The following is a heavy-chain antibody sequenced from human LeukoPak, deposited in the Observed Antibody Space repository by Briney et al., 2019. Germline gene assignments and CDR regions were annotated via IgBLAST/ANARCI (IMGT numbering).Heavy chain of an antibody. CDR2: IRYDGSNK. Sequence: QSGESLRLSCAASGFTFSSYGIHWVRQAPGKGLEWVAFIRYDGSNKYYADSVKGRFTISRDNSKNSLYLQMNSLRAEDTAVYYCARDPFPQWELRGPYDAFDIWGQGTMVTVSS. V-gene: IGHV3-30*02. D-gene: IGHD1-26*01. CDR1: GFTFSSYG. J-gene: IGHJ3*02. CDR3: ARDPFPQWELRGPYDAFDI.